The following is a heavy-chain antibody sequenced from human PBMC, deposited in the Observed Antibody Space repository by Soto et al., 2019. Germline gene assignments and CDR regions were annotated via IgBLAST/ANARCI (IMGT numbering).Heavy chain of an antibody. CDR3: ARERAWGVPMVRGVITRFHP. J-gene: IGHJ5*02. CDR1: GGSISSGDYY. Sequence: PSETLSLTCTVSGGSISSGDYYWSWIRQPPGKGLEWIGYIYYSGSTYYNPSLKSRVTISVHTSKNQFSLKLSYVTAADTAVYYCARERAWGVPMVRGVITRFHPWGQGTLVTVSS. D-gene: IGHD3-10*01. CDR2: IYYSGST. V-gene: IGHV4-30-4*01.